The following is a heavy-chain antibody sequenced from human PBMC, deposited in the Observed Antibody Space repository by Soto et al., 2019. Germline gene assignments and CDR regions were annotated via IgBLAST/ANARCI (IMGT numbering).Heavy chain of an antibody. CDR2: ISWNSGSI. CDR1: GFTFDDYA. Sequence: GGSLRLSCAASGFTFDDYAMHWVRQAPGKGLEWVSGISWNSGSIGYADSVKGRFTISRDNAKNSLYLQMNSLRAEDTALYYCAKDRGIAARLEAFDIWGQGTMVTVSS. J-gene: IGHJ3*02. CDR3: AKDRGIAARLEAFDI. V-gene: IGHV3-9*01. D-gene: IGHD6-6*01.